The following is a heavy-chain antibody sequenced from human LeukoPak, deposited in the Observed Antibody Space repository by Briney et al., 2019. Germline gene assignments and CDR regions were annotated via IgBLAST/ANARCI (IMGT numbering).Heavy chain of an antibody. Sequence: PGGSLRLSCAASGFTFSSYWMSWVRQAPGKGLEWVANIKQDGSEKYYVDSVKGRFTISRDNAKNSLYLQMNSLRAEDTAVYYCARDSIDYGDYGPHDLWGQGTLVTVSS. CDR3: ARDSIDYGDYGPHDL. D-gene: IGHD4-17*01. J-gene: IGHJ5*02. V-gene: IGHV3-7*01. CDR1: GFTFSSYW. CDR2: IKQDGSEK.